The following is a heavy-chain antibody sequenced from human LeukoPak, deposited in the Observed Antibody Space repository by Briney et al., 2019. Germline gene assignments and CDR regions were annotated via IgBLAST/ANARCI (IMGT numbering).Heavy chain of an antibody. Sequence: PGGSLRLSCAASGFTFSSYEMNWVRQAPGKGPEWVSYISSSGSTIYYADSVKGRFTISRDNAKNSLYLQMNSLTDEDTAVYYCARIGLDTAMVPAYWGREPWSPSPQ. CDR3: ARIGLDTAMVPAY. V-gene: IGHV3-48*03. CDR1: GFTFSSYE. CDR2: ISSSGSTI. J-gene: IGHJ4*02. D-gene: IGHD5-18*01.